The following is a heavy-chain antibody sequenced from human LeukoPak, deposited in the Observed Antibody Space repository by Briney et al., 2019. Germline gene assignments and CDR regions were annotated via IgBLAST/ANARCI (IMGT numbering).Heavy chain of an antibody. D-gene: IGHD6-13*01. V-gene: IGHV1-69*01. CDR1: GGTFSSYA. CDR2: IIPIFGTA. Sequence: SVKVSCKASGGTFSSYAISWVRQAPGQGLEWMGGIIPIFGTANYAQKFQGRVTITADESTSTAYMELSSLRSEDTAVNYCAVTKYSSSWYDYYYYYGMDVWGKGTTVTVSS. CDR3: AVTKYSSSWYDYYYYYGMDV. J-gene: IGHJ6*04.